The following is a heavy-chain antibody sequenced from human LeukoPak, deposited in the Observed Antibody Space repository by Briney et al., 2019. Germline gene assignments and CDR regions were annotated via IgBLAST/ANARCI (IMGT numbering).Heavy chain of an antibody. D-gene: IGHD1-26*01. Sequence: GGSLRLSCAASGFTFSSYEMNWVRQAPGKGLEWVSYIYYADSVKGRFTISRDNAKTSLYLQMNSLRAEDTAVYYCARSLLGAQGWDYFDYWGQGTLVTVSS. V-gene: IGHV3-48*03. CDR3: ARSLLGAQGWDYFDY. J-gene: IGHJ4*02. CDR1: GFTFSSYE. CDR2: I.